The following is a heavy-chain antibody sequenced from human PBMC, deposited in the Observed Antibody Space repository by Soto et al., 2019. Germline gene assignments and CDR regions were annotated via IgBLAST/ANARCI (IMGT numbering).Heavy chain of an antibody. CDR1: GYSISSGSW. CDR2: IHLSESA. J-gene: IGHJ4*02. V-gene: IGHV4-4*02. CDR3: AKAGSWNLEY. D-gene: IGHD1-1*01. Sequence: SETLSLTCDVSGYSISSGSWWGWVRQPPGKGLEWIGEIHLSESANYKSSLKGRVTISADKSKNQFSLEARSVTAADAAVYYCAKAGSWNLEYWGQGTPVTVSS.